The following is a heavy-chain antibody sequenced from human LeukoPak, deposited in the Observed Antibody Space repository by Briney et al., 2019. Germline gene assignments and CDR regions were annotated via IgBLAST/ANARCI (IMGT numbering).Heavy chain of an antibody. D-gene: IGHD3-22*01. J-gene: IGHJ4*02. Sequence: GGSLRLSCAASGFIFSTYEMHWVRQAPGKGLEWVSAISGSGGRTHYADSVKGRFTISRDNSKNTLYLQMNSLRAEDTAVYYCAKRPAYYYDSSGYYYFDYWGQGTLVTVSS. CDR3: AKRPAYYYDSSGYYYFDY. CDR2: ISGSGGRT. V-gene: IGHV3-23*01. CDR1: GFIFSTYE.